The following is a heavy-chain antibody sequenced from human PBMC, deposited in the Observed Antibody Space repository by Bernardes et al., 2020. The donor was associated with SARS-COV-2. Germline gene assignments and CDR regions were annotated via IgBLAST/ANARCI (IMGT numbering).Heavy chain of an antibody. V-gene: IGHV4-34*01. Sequence: SETLSLTCAVYGGSFSGYYWSWIRQPPGKGLEWIGEINHSGSTNYNPSLKSRVTISVDTSKNQFSLKLSSVTAADTAVYYCARGLWLTTVTRFRNSWFDPWGQGTLVTVSS. CDR3: ARGLWLTTVTRFRNSWFDP. D-gene: IGHD4-17*01. CDR2: INHSGST. J-gene: IGHJ5*02. CDR1: GGSFSGYY.